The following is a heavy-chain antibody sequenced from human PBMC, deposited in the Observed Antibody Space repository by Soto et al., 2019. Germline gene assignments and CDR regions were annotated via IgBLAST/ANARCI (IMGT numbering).Heavy chain of an antibody. V-gene: IGHV1-69*12. Sequence: QVQLVQSGAEVKKPGSSVKVSCKASGGTFSSYAISWVRQAPGQGLEWMGGIIPIFGTANYAQKFQGRVTLTADESTSTAYMELSSLRSEDTAVYYCASPYCISTSCSSYYYYYGMDVWGQGTTVTVSS. CDR2: IIPIFGTA. CDR3: ASPYCISTSCSSYYYYYGMDV. CDR1: GGTFSSYA. D-gene: IGHD2-2*01. J-gene: IGHJ6*02.